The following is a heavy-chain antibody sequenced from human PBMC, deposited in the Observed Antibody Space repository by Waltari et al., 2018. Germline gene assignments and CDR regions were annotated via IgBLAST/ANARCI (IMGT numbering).Heavy chain of an antibody. V-gene: IGHV3-23*01. D-gene: IGHD3-3*01. CDR2: IMGYDGDTT. Sequence: MSWIRQAPGRGPEWVSWIMGYDGDTTHYADSAKGRFTISRDDSKNTVVLQMSSLTDGDTAMYYCAKGFWSVGKSTGNYFDSWGQRTPVTVSS. CDR3: AKGFWSVGKSTGNYFDS. J-gene: IGHJ4*02.